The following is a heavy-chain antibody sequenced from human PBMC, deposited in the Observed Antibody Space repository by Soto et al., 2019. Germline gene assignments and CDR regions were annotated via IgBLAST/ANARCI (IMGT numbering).Heavy chain of an antibody. CDR2: IYYSGST. CDR1: GGSISSGGYY. J-gene: IGHJ4*02. V-gene: IGHV4-31*03. CDR3: ARTLKPESTIDH. D-gene: IGHD2-8*01. Sequence: SETLSLTCTVSGGSISSGGYYWSWIRQHPGKGLEWIGYIYYSGSTYYNPSLKSRVAISVDTSKNQFSLNLSSVTAADTAVYYCARTLKPESTIDHWGQGTPVTVSS.